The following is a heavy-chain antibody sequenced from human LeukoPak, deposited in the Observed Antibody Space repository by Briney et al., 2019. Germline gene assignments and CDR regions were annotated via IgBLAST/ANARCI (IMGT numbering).Heavy chain of an antibody. D-gene: IGHD6-19*01. J-gene: IGHJ4*02. CDR2: ISSSSSSK. CDR1: GLTFSRYN. CDR3: ARDGPSYSSGWGRNFDY. Sequence: GGSLRLSCVGSGLTFSRYNMNWVRQAPGKGLEWISYISSSSSSKYYADSVKGRFTISRDNDKNSLYLQMNSLRAEDTAIYYCARDGPSYSSGWGRNFDYWGQGTLVTVSS. V-gene: IGHV3-48*01.